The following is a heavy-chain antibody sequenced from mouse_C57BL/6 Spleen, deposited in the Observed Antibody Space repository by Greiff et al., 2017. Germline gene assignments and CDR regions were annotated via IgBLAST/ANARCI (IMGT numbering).Heavy chain of an antibody. CDR1: GYTFTSSW. CDR3: ARSAAQVNYFDY. V-gene: IGHV1-52*01. CDR2: IDPSDSET. Sequence: VQLQQPGAELVRPGSSVKLSCKASGYTFTSSWMHWVKQRPIQGLEWIGNIDPSDSETHYNQKFKDKATLTVDKSSSTAYMQLSSLTSEDSAVYYCARSAAQVNYFDYWGQGTTLTVSS. J-gene: IGHJ2*01. D-gene: IGHD3-2*02.